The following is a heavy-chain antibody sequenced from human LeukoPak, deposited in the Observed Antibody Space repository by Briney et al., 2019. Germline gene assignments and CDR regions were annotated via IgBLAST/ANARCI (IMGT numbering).Heavy chain of an antibody. V-gene: IGHV4-61*08. CDR2: IYYGGNT. CDR3: ASGPRNYYYSGSFHY. D-gene: IGHD3-10*01. J-gene: IGHJ4*02. Sequence: SETLSLTCGVSGGSFNSDDYYWNWIRQPPGRGLEWIGYIYYGGNTNYNPSLRSRVTISMDTSKNQFSLKVNSVTAADTAVYFCASGPRNYYYSGSFHYWGQGTLVTVSS. CDR1: GGSFNSDDYY.